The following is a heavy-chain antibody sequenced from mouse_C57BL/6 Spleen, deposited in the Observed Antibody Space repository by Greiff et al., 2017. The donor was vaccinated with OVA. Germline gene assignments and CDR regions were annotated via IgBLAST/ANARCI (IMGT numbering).Heavy chain of an antibody. CDR2: ISSGGSYT. D-gene: IGHD2-12*01. CDR1: GFTFSSYG. J-gene: IGHJ3*01. V-gene: IGHV5-6*01. CDR3: ARQGAYYTFTY. Sequence: EVQVVESGGDLVKPGGSLKLSCAASGFTFSSYGMSWVRQTPDKRLEWVATISSGGSYTYYPDSVKGRFTISRDNAKNTLYLQMSSLKSEDTAMYYCARQGAYYTFTYWGQGTLVTVSA.